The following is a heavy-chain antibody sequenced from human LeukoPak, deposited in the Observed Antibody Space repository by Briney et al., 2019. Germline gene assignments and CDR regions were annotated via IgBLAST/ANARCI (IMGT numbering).Heavy chain of an antibody. CDR1: GYTLTELS. CDR2: MNPNSGNT. V-gene: IGHV1-8*03. Sequence: ASVKVSCKVSGYTLTELSMHWVRQATGQGLEWMGWMNPNSGNTGYAQKFQGRVTITADKSTSTAYMELSSLRSEDTAVYYCARDPYYYGSGSLSYGMDVWGQGTTVTVSS. CDR3: ARDPYYYGSGSLSYGMDV. J-gene: IGHJ6*02. D-gene: IGHD3-10*01.